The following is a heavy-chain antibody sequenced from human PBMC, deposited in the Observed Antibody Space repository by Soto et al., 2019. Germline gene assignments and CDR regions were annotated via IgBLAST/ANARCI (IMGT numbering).Heavy chain of an antibody. D-gene: IGHD1-26*01. CDR3: MRGGWGDSPIDY. Sequence: ASVKVSCKASGYTFSSLGLHWVRQASGQRLEWMGLINPGDGDTQYSRNFPGRITITRDTSATISYMELTRLTSEDTAVYYCMRGGWGDSPIDYWGQGTQVTVSS. V-gene: IGHV1-3*01. CDR1: GYTFSSLG. J-gene: IGHJ4*02. CDR2: INPGDGDT.